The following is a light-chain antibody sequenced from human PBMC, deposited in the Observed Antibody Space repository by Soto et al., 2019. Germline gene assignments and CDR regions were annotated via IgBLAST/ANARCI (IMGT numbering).Light chain of an antibody. J-gene: IGLJ1*01. V-gene: IGLV2-11*01. Sequence: QSLLTQPRSVSGSPGQSVTISCAGTSSDVGGYNYVSWYQQHPGKAPKLMIYDVSKRPSGVPDRFSGSKSGNTASLTISGLQVEDEADYYCCSYAGSYTYVFGTGTKVTVL. CDR1: SSDVGGYNY. CDR2: DVS. CDR3: CSYAGSYTYV.